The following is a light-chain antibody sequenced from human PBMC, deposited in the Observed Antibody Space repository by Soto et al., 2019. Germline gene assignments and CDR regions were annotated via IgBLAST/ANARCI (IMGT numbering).Light chain of an antibody. J-gene: IGKJ2*01. CDR1: QSISSH. Sequence: DIQITQSPSSLSASVGDRVTITCRASQSISSHLNWYQHKPGRPPRLLIFASYILEVGVPSRFSGDGSDTYFTHTIDSLQPEDVATYYCQLIYITPRYTFGQGNQVEI. V-gene: IGKV1-39*01. CDR2: ASY. CDR3: QLIYITPRYT.